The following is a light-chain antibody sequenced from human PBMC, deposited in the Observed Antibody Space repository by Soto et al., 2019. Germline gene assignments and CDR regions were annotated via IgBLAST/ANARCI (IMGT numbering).Light chain of an antibody. CDR1: QSDSSSY. CDR3: HKYGNT. Sequence: EIGLTQSPGTLSLSPGERATLSCRASQSDSSSYLAWYQLKPGQAPSLLIYGASSRDTGIPDRFSGCGSGTDFTFTITRLAPEEFAEYYGHKYGNTVGQVTEVEIK. CDR2: GAS. J-gene: IGKJ1*01. V-gene: IGKV3-20*01.